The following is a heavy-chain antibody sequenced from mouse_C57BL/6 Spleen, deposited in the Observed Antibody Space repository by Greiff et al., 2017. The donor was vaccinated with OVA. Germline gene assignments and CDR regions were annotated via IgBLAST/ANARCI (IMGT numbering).Heavy chain of an antibody. D-gene: IGHD2-4*01. V-gene: IGHV1-52*01. CDR2: IDPSDSET. J-gene: IGHJ4*01. CDR1: GYTFTSYW. CDR3: ARREGYDYDGTYAMDY. Sequence: QVQLQQPGAELVRPGSSVKLSCKASGYTFTSYWMHWVKQRPIQGLEWIGNIDPSDSETHYNQKFKDKATLTVDKSSSTAYMQLSSLTSEASAVYYCARREGYDYDGTYAMDYWGQGTSVTVSS.